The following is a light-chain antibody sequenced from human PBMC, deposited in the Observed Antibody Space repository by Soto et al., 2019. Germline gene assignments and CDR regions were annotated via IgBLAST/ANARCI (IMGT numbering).Light chain of an antibody. J-gene: IGLJ1*01. Sequence: QSALTQPPSASGSPGQSVTISCTGTSSDVGGYNYVSWYQQHPGKAPKLMIYEVTKRPSGVPDRFSSSKSGNTASLTVSGLQAEDEADYYCCSYAGSNNLKVFGTGTKLTVL. CDR2: EVT. CDR3: CSYAGSNNLKV. CDR1: SSDVGGYNY. V-gene: IGLV2-8*01.